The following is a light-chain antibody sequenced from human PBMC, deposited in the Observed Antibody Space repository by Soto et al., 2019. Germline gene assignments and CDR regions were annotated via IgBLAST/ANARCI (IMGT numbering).Light chain of an antibody. CDR2: GAS. V-gene: IGKV1-39*01. CDR3: QQRSNWPLT. CDR1: RSVRSY. J-gene: IGKJ4*01. Sequence: DIQMTQSPTSLSASVGDRVSITCRASRSVRSYLNWYQQKPGKAPRLLIYGASRSQSGVPARFSGSGSGTDFTLIISSLEPEDFAVYYCQQRSNWPLTFGGGTKVEIK.